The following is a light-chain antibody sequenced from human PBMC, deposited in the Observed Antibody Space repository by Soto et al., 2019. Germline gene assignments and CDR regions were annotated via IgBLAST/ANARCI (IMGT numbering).Light chain of an antibody. Sequence: EIVLTQSPGTLSLSPGERATLSCRASQSVSNNYIAWYQQKPGQAPRLLIFGSSDRATGIPDRFSDSGSGTDFTLTISRLEPEDFAVYYCHQYGSSPPYTFGQGTNLEI. CDR3: HQYGSSPPYT. CDR2: GSS. J-gene: IGKJ2*01. V-gene: IGKV3-20*01. CDR1: QSVSNNY.